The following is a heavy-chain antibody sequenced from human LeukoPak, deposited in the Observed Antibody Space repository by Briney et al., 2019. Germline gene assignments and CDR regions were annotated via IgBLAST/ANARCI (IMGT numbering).Heavy chain of an antibody. J-gene: IGHJ4*02. CDR3: ARSYHDSSGRTNDY. D-gene: IGHD3-22*01. Sequence: REASVKVSCKASGYTFTSYDINWVRQAPGQGLEWMGGIIPIFGTANYAQKFQGRVTITADKSTSTAYMELSSLRSEDTAVYYCARSYHDSSGRTNDYWGQGTLVTVSS. CDR1: GYTFTSYD. V-gene: IGHV1-69*06. CDR2: IIPIFGTA.